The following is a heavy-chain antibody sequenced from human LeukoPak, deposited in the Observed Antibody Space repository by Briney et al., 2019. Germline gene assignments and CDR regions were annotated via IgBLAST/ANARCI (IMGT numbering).Heavy chain of an antibody. CDR3: ASGVYGSGSHSSYNWFDP. J-gene: IGHJ5*02. V-gene: IGHV4-61*08. D-gene: IGHD3-10*01. Sequence: PSETLSLTCAVSGVSISSGGYYWSWIRQPPGKGLEWIGYIYYSGSTNYNPSLKSRVTISVDTSKNQFSLKLSSVTAADTAVYYCASGVYGSGSHSSYNWFDPWGQGTLVTVSS. CDR1: GVSISSGGYY. CDR2: IYYSGST.